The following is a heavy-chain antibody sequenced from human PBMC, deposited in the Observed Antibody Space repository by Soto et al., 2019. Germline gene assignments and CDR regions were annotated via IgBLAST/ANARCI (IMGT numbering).Heavy chain of an antibody. CDR3: ARGRAYVSGIYYVYFDS. J-gene: IGHJ4*02. Sequence: GESLKISCKGSGYNFATYWIGWVRQMPGKGLEWMGIIYPGDSDTTYNPSFQGQVTISVDKSISTAYLQWSSLKASDTAIFYCARGRAYVSGIYYVYFDSWGRGVLVTVS. V-gene: IGHV5-51*01. CDR2: IYPGDSDT. CDR1: GYNFATYW. D-gene: IGHD3-10*01.